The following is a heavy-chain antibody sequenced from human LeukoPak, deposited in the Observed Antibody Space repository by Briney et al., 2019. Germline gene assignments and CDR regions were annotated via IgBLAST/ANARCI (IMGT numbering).Heavy chain of an antibody. J-gene: IGHJ4*02. CDR2: ISSSSSYI. Sequence: GGSLRLSCAASGFTFSSYSMNWVRQAPGKGLEWVSSISSSSSYIYYADSVKGRFTISRDNAKNSLYLQMNSLRAEDTAVCYCAREPLGFFDYWGQGTLVTVSS. V-gene: IGHV3-21*01. CDR3: AREPLGFFDY. D-gene: IGHD7-27*01. CDR1: GFTFSSYS.